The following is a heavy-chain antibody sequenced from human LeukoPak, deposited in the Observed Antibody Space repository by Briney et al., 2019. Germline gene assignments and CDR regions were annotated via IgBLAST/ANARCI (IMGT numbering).Heavy chain of an antibody. CDR3: ARVHDSSGYHASDI. CDR2: IYTSGST. V-gene: IGHV4-4*07. Sequence: SETLSLTCTVSGGSISSYYWSWIRQPAGKGLEWIGRIYTSGSTNYNPSLKSRVTMSVDTSKNQFSLKLSSVTAADTAVYYCARVHDSSGYHASDIWGQGTMVTVSS. D-gene: IGHD3-22*01. J-gene: IGHJ3*02. CDR1: GGSISSYY.